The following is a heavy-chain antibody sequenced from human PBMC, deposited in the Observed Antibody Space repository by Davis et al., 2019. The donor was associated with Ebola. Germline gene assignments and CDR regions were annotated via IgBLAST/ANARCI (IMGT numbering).Heavy chain of an antibody. D-gene: IGHD2-15*01. CDR1: GYTFTGYY. J-gene: IGHJ4*02. CDR2: INPNSGGT. Sequence: AASVKVSCKASGYTFTGYYMHWVRQAPGQGLEWMGRINPNSGGTNYAQKFQGRVTMTRDTSISTAYMELSRLRSDDTAVYYCARVRYLVVVAAEYDYWGQGTLVTVSS. CDR3: ARVRYLVVVAAEYDY. V-gene: IGHV1-2*06.